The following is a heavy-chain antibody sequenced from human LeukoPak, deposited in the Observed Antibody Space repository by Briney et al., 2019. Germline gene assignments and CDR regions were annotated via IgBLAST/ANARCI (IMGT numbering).Heavy chain of an antibody. V-gene: IGHV3-66*02. Sequence: PGGSLRLSCAASGFTFSNAWMSWVRQAPGKELEWVSVIYSDGSTYYTDSVKGRFTISRDNSKNTLYLQMNSLRPEDTAVYYCARDQRSESYYPWGWFDPWGQGTLVTVSS. J-gene: IGHJ5*02. CDR2: IYSDGST. CDR1: GFTFSNAW. D-gene: IGHD1-26*01. CDR3: ARDQRSESYYPWGWFDP.